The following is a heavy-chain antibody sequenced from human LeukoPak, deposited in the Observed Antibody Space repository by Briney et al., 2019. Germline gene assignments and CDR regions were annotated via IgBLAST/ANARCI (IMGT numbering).Heavy chain of an antibody. CDR2: ISGSGGST. CDR1: GFIFSSYA. D-gene: IGHD1-14*01. J-gene: IGHJ4*02. CDR3: AKEGTPAVLY. Sequence: GGSLRLSCAASGFIFSSYAMSWVRQAPGKGLEWVSAISGSGGSTYYADSVKGRFTISRDNPKNTLYLQMNSLRAEDTAIYYCAKEGTPAVLYWGQGTLVTVSS. V-gene: IGHV3-23*01.